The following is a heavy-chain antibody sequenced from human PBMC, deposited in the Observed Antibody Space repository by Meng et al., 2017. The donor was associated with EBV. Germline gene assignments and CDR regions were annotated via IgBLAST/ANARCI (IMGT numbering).Heavy chain of an antibody. J-gene: IGHJ4*02. V-gene: IGHV1-69*01. D-gene: IGHD3-10*01. CDR2: LIPMSGAP. CDR3: ASESGRGFTPDF. CDR1: GGPFRSDA. Sequence: QVEGEQSGADVKRTGSSVKISCKTSGGPFRSDAVSWVRQGPGQGLEWLGGLIPMSGAPHYAQKFQDRVTITADEYTRTHYMELSSLRSDDTAMYYCASESGRGFTPDFWGQGTLVTVSS.